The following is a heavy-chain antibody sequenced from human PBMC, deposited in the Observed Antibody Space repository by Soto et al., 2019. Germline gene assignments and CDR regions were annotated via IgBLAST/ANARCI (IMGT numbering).Heavy chain of an antibody. V-gene: IGHV3-23*01. CDR2: INIVGGNT. CDR3: TKNYYFDS. Sequence: VQLLESGGGLVQPGGSLRLSCAASGFTFSNYAMSWVRQAPGKALEWVSSINIVGGNTNYADSVRGRFTMSRDDSKNTVFLQMNSLRAEDTALYYCTKNYYFDSWGQGTLVTVSS. J-gene: IGHJ4*02. CDR1: GFTFSNYA.